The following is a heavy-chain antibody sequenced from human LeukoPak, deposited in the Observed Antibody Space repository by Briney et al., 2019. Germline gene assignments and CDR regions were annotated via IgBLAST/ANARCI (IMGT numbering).Heavy chain of an antibody. CDR3: ARPINGGAFDI. CDR1: GFTFSTYW. Sequence: GGSLRLSCAASGFTFSTYWMSWVRQAPGKGLEWASYISSSSSTIYYADSVKGRFTISRDNAKNSPYLQMNSLRAEDTAVYYCARPINGGAFDIWGQGTMVTVSS. V-gene: IGHV3-48*01. J-gene: IGHJ3*02. CDR2: ISSSSSTI. D-gene: IGHD2-21*01.